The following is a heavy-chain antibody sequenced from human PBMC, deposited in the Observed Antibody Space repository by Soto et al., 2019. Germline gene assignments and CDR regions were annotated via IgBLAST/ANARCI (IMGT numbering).Heavy chain of an antibody. CDR2: INPNSGGT. Sequence: ASVKFYCKASGYTFTSYGISWVRQAPGQGLEWMGWINPNSGGTNYAQKFQGRVTMTRDTSISTAYMELSRLRSDDTAVYYCARGVDTAMAADAFDIWGQGTMVTVSS. J-gene: IGHJ3*02. D-gene: IGHD5-18*01. CDR1: GYTFTSYG. CDR3: ARGVDTAMAADAFDI. V-gene: IGHV1-2*02.